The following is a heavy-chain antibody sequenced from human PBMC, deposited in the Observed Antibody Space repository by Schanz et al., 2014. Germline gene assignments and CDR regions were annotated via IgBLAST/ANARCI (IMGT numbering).Heavy chain of an antibody. V-gene: IGHV3-21*02. CDR1: GFSFSTYG. J-gene: IGHJ4*02. D-gene: IGHD6-19*01. CDR3: VRDKKGFVAVAGRAPFDY. Sequence: VQLLESGGGVVQPGRSLRLSCAASGFSFSTYGMTWVRQAPGKGLEWVSSISSSSMYIYQADSMRGRFTISRDNAKNSLYLQVNNLSAEDTAVYYCVRDKKGFVAVAGRAPFDYWGQGTLVTGSS. CDR2: ISSSSMYI.